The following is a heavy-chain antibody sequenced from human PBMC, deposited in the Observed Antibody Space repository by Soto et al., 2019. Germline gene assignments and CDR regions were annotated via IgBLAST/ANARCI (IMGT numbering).Heavy chain of an antibody. CDR3: ARVVAGAGTEAFDI. CDR1: GYTFTGYD. J-gene: IGHJ3*02. V-gene: IGHV1-2*02. Sequence: ASVEFSCKASGYTFTGYDMHWVLQAPGQGLEWMGWINPNSGGTNYAQKFQGRVTMTRDTSISTAYVELSRLRYEDTAVYYCARVVAGAGTEAFDIWGQGTMVTVSS. CDR2: INPNSGGT. D-gene: IGHD6-19*01.